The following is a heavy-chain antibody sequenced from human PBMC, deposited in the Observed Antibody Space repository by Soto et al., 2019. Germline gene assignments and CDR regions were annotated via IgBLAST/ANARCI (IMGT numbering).Heavy chain of an antibody. J-gene: IGHJ4*02. CDR3: ARDPSPLNYYDSSGYYPPYYFDY. Sequence: GGSLRLSCAASGFTFSSYAMHWVRQSPGKGLEWVAVISYDGSNKYYADSVKGRFTISRDNSENTLYLQMNSLRAEDTAVYYCARDPSPLNYYDSSGYYPPYYFDYWGQGTLVTVSS. CDR1: GFTFSSYA. V-gene: IGHV3-30-3*01. CDR2: ISYDGSNK. D-gene: IGHD3-22*01.